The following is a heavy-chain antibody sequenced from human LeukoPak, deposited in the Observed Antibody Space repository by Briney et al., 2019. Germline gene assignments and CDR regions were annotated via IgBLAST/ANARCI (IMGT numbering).Heavy chain of an antibody. CDR3: TRELYSSCSGGSCYSGAFDI. J-gene: IGHJ3*02. CDR2: IRSKAYGGTT. Sequence: GGSLRLSCTASGFTFGDYAMSWVRQAPGKGLEWVGFIRSKAYGGTTEYAASVKGRFTISRDDSKSIAYLQMNSLKTEDTAVYYCTRELYSSCSGGSCYSGAFDIWGQGTMVTVSS. V-gene: IGHV3-49*04. CDR1: GFTFGDYA. D-gene: IGHD2-15*01.